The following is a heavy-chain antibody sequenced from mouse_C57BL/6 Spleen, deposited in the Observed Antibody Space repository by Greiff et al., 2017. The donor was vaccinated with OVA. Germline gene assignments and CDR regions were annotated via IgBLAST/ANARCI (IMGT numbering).Heavy chain of an antibody. V-gene: IGHV1-64*01. D-gene: IGHD1-1*01. J-gene: IGHJ2*01. CDR2: IHPNSGST. CDR3: ARDYYGSNRKLDY. CDR1: GYTFTSYW. Sequence: QVQLQQPGAELVKPGASVKLSCKASGYTFTSYWMHWVKQRPGQGLEWIGMIHPNSGSTNYNEKFKSKATLTVDKSSSTAYMQLSSLTSEASAIYYCARDYYGSNRKLDYWGQGTTLTVSS.